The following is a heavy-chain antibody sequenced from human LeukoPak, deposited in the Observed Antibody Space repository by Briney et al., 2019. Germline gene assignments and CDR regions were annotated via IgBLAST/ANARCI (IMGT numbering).Heavy chain of an antibody. CDR2: VSGSGGTT. CDR1: GFTFSSYG. D-gene: IGHD3-22*01. Sequence: GGSLRLSCAASGFTFSSYGMDWVRQAPGKGLEWVSGVSGSGGTTYYADSVKGRFTISRDNSKNSLSLQVSSLRAEDTAVYYCAKTNGYYSDWGQGTLVTVSS. CDR3: AKTNGYYSD. V-gene: IGHV3-23*01. J-gene: IGHJ4*02.